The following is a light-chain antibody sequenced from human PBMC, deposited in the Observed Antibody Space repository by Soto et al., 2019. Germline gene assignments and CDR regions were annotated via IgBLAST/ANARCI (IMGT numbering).Light chain of an antibody. CDR2: DGS. CDR1: QSVSGY. J-gene: IGKJ3*01. CDR3: QQRSNWLIS. V-gene: IGKV3-11*01. Sequence: ENVLTQSPATLSLSPGERATLSCRASQSVSGYLAWYQQKPGQAPRLLIYDGSHRATGIPARFSGSGSGTDFTLTISGLEPEDFAVYYCQQRSNWLISFGPGTKVDIK.